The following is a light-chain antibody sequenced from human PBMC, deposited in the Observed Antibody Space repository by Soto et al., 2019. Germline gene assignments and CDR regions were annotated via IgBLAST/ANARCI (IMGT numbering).Light chain of an antibody. CDR3: QQYGSSRWT. CDR2: GAS. CDR1: QSVSSSY. Sequence: EIVLTQSPGTLSLSPGERATLSCRASQSVSSSYLAWYQQKPGQAPRLLIYGASSRATGIPDRFSGSGSGTEFTLNISRLEPEDFAVYYCQQYGSSRWTFGQGTKVELK. V-gene: IGKV3-20*01. J-gene: IGKJ1*01.